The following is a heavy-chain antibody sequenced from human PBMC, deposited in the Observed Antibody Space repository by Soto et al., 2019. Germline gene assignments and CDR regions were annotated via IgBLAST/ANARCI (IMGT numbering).Heavy chain of an antibody. V-gene: IGHV1-69*13. CDR2: IIPIFGTA. D-gene: IGHD3-9*01. CDR1: GGTFSSYA. CDR3: AREGYDILSGYPNYYYYGMDV. Sequence: GASVKVSCKASGGTFSSYAISWVRQAPGQGLEWMGGIIPIFGTANYAQKFQGRVTITADESTSTAYMELSSLRSEDTAVYYCAREGYDILSGYPNYYYYGMDVWGQGTTVTVSS. J-gene: IGHJ6*02.